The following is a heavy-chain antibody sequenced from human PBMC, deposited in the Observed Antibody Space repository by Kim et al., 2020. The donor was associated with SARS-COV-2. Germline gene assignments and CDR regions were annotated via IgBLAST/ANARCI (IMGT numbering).Heavy chain of an antibody. CDR1: GGSISSGGYC. V-gene: IGHV4-31*01. CDR3: AQGWRAPMIAGVIIWF. CDR2: NYYSTST. D-gene: IGHD3-10*01. Sequence: SETLSLTCTVSGGSISSGGYCWSWIRQHPGQGLVGNVYNYYSTSTNHNLSLRSPVTISVATTKYSLSLKLGSVTAPAASVYYWAQGWRAPMIAGVIIWF. J-gene: IGHJ5*01.